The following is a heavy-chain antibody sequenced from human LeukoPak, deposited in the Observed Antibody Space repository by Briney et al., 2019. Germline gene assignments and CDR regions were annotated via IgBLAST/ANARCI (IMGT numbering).Heavy chain of an antibody. Sequence: GGSLRLSCAASGFTFSSYSMNWVRQAPGKGLEWVSSISSSSSYIYYADSVKGRFTISRDNAKNSLYLQMNSLRAEDTAVYYCASQITMVSWFDPWGQGTLVTVSS. CDR2: ISSSSSYI. CDR1: GFTFSSYS. J-gene: IGHJ5*02. V-gene: IGHV3-21*01. D-gene: IGHD3-10*01. CDR3: ASQITMVSWFDP.